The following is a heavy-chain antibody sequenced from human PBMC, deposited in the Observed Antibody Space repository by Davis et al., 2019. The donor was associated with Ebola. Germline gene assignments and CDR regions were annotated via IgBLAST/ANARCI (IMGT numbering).Heavy chain of an antibody. CDR3: AREGKIFGCDY. CDR2: IKTDGSMT. D-gene: IGHD3-3*01. Sequence: HTGGSLRLSCAASGFTFSNFWMHWVRQYPGKGLVWVSRIKTDGSMTGYGDSVQGRFTISRDNAKNTLYLQMNDLRAEDTAVYYCAREGKIFGCDYWGQGALVTVSS. V-gene: IGHV3-74*01. J-gene: IGHJ4*02. CDR1: GFTFSNFW.